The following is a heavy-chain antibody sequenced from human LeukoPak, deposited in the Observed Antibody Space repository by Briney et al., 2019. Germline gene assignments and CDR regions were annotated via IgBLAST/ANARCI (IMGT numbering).Heavy chain of an antibody. Sequence: GGSLRPSCAASGFSFSDAWMSWVRQIPGKGLEWVGRIESKTDGRTTDYAAPVKGRFTISRDDSTNTLYLQMNSLKSEDTAVYYCTTYGSGRKFDYWGQGILVTVSS. CDR3: TTYGSGRKFDY. V-gene: IGHV3-15*04. CDR2: IESKTDGRTT. J-gene: IGHJ4*02. CDR1: GFSFSDAW. D-gene: IGHD3-10*01.